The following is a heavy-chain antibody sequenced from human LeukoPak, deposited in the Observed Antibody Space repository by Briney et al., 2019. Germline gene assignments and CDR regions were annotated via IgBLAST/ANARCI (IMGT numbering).Heavy chain of an antibody. V-gene: IGHV1-69*01. D-gene: IGHD3-3*01. CDR1: GGTFSNYA. CDR2: IIPIFGTA. Sequence: GASVKVSCKASGGTFSNYAISWVRQAPGQGLEWMGGIIPIFGTANYAQKFQGRVTIIADESTSTAYMELSSLRSEDTAVYYCASEPSFLEWHRYYFDYWGQGTLVTVSS. CDR3: ASEPSFLEWHRYYFDY. J-gene: IGHJ4*02.